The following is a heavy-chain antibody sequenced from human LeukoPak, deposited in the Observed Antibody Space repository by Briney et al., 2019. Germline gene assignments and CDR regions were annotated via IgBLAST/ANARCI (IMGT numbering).Heavy chain of an antibody. CDR2: IIPILGIA. D-gene: IGHD6-13*01. Sequence: SVKVSCKASGGTFSSYAISWVRQAPGQGLEWMGRIIPILGIANYAQKFQGRDTITADKSTSTAYMELSSLRSEDTAVYYCARVAIAAAGPAPYYYYMDVWGKGTTVTVSS. CDR3: ARVAIAAAGPAPYYYYMDV. J-gene: IGHJ6*03. V-gene: IGHV1-69*04. CDR1: GGTFSSYA.